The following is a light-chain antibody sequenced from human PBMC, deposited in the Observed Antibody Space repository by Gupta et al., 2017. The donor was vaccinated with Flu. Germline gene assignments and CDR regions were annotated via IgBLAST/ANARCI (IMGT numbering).Light chain of an antibody. CDR3: SSYTSSSTLV. Sequence: TSSDVGGYNYVSWYQQHPGKAPKLMIYGVNNRPSGVSNRFSGSKSDNTASLTISGLQPEDEADHYCSSYTSSSTLVFGGGTKLTVL. J-gene: IGLJ2*01. CDR2: GVN. CDR1: SSDVGGYNY. V-gene: IGLV2-14*01.